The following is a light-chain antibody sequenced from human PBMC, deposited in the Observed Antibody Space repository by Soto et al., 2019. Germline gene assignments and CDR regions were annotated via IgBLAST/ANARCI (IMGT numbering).Light chain of an antibody. V-gene: IGKV3-15*01. J-gene: IGKJ2*01. Sequence: EIVMTQSPVILSVSPGERATLSCRASQTVNSDLAWYQQTPGQAPRILIYGASTRATDIPARSSGSGSGTDFTPTISSLQSEDVAVYYCQQDNKWPPLYTFGQGTKLEIK. CDR3: QQDNKWPPLYT. CDR1: QTVNSD. CDR2: GAS.